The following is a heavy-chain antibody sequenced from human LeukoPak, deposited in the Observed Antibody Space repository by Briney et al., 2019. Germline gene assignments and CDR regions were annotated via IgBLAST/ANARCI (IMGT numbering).Heavy chain of an antibody. V-gene: IGHV3-74*01. CDR1: GFTFSRFW. D-gene: IGHD4-17*01. Sequence: GGSLRLSCAASGFTFSRFWMHWVRQAPGKGLVWVSRISSDGSSTTYADSVKGRFTISRDNAKNTLYLQMNSLRAEDTAVYYCARVYGDFDYWGQRTLVTVSS. J-gene: IGHJ4*02. CDR2: ISSDGSST. CDR3: ARVYGDFDY.